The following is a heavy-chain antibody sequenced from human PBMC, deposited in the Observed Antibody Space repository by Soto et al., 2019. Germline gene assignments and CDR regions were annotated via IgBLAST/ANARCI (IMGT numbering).Heavy chain of an antibody. CDR2: ISWDGGST. J-gene: IGHJ4*02. Sequence: SLRLSCAASGFTFSSYSMNWVRQAPGKGLEWVALISWDGGSTYYADSVKGRFTISRDNAKNSLYLQMNSLRAEDTAVYYCARIGRLRWGDYWGQGTLVTVSS. D-gene: IGHD4-17*01. CDR3: ARIGRLRWGDY. V-gene: IGHV3-48*01. CDR1: GFTFSSYS.